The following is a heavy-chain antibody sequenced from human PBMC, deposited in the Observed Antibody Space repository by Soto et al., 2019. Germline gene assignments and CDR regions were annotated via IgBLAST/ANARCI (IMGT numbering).Heavy chain of an antibody. CDR1: GYSFAGYW. Sequence: PGESLKISCKGFGYSFAGYWITWVRQMPGKGLEWMGRIDPSDSQTYYSPSFRGHVTISAAKSITTVFLQWSSQRASDTAMYYCSRQIYDSDSGPNFQYYFDSWGQGTLVTVSS. D-gene: IGHD3-22*01. V-gene: IGHV5-10-1*01. CDR2: IDPSDSQT. CDR3: SRQIYDSDSGPNFQYYFDS. J-gene: IGHJ4*02.